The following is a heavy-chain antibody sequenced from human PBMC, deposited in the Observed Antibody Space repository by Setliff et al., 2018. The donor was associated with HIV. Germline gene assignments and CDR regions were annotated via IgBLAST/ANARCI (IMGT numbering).Heavy chain of an antibody. CDR2: IYATGST. D-gene: IGHD3-16*01. CDR3: ARGTSAASYWHFDL. Sequence: SETLSLTCIVSDGSVSNQYWSWIRQTAGKGLEWIGRIYATGSTNYNPCLKSRVTMSVDTSKNQFFLTLNSLTAADTAIYYCARGTSAASYWHFDLWGRGIMVTVSS. J-gene: IGHJ2*01. CDR1: DGSVSNQY. V-gene: IGHV4-4*07.